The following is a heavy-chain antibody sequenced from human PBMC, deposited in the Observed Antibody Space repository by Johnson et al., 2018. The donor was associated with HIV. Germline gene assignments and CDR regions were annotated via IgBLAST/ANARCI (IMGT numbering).Heavy chain of an antibody. CDR2: INWNGDTK. CDR3: ARGYYADSSGYYDAFDV. Sequence: EVQVVESGGGVVRPGGSLRLSCAVSGFIFDDYGMSWVRQAPGKGLEWVSGINWNGDTKGYADSVNGRFTISRDNAKNFVYLQMNSLRAEDTALDYCARGYYADSSGYYDAFDVWGQGTVLTVSS. J-gene: IGHJ3*01. V-gene: IGHV3-20*04. CDR1: GFIFDDYG. D-gene: IGHD3-22*01.